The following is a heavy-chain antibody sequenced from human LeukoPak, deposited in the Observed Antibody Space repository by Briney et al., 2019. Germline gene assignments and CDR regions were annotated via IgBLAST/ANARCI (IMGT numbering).Heavy chain of an antibody. Sequence: SETLSLTCTVSGGSISSYYWSWIRQPPGKGLEWIGYIYYSGSTNYNPSLKSRVTISVDTSKNQFSLKLSSVTAADTAVYYCASAQWLVRFDYWGQGTLVTVSS. D-gene: IGHD6-19*01. V-gene: IGHV4-59*08. CDR3: ASAQWLVRFDY. CDR1: GGSISSYY. CDR2: IYYSGST. J-gene: IGHJ4*02.